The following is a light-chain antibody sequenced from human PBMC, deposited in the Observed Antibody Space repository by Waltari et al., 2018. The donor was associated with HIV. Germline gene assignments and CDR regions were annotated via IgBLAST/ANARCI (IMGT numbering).Light chain of an antibody. CDR1: QDIKEF. CDR2: AAS. J-gene: IGKJ2*01. V-gene: IGKV1-16*02. Sequence: DIQMTQSPSSLSASVGDRVTLTCRASQDIKEFLAWFQQKPGKTPKPLISAASSLHSGVPSKFSGSGSGTDFTLTISSLQPEDSATYYCQQYYKYPPTFGQGTKLEIK. CDR3: QQYYKYPPT.